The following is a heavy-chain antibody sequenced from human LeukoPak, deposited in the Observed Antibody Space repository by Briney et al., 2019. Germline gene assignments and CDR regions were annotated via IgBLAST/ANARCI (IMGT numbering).Heavy chain of an antibody. CDR1: GFTFSSYA. CDR2: ISGSGGST. CDR3: ANLQGIAAAGTLDY. D-gene: IGHD6-13*01. V-gene: IGHV3-23*01. J-gene: IGHJ4*02. Sequence: PGGSLRLSCAASGFTFSSYAMSWVRRAPGKGLEWVSAISGSGGSTYYADSVKGRFTISRDNSKNTLYLQMNSLRAEDTAVYYCANLQGIAAAGTLDYWGQGTLVTVSS.